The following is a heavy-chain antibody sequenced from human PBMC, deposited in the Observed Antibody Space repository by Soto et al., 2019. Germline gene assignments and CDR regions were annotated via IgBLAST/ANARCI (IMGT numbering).Heavy chain of an antibody. V-gene: IGHV4-39*01. CDR3: ARLRGYCSSTRCYGDYGMDV. D-gene: IGHD2-2*01. J-gene: IGHJ6*02. CDR1: SDSISSSSYY. Sequence: SETLSLTCTVSSDSISSSSYYWGWIRQSPGKGLEWIGTIYSSENTYYNPSLLSRVTISVDTSKNEFSLRLSSVTAADTAVYYCARLRGYCSSTRCYGDYGMDVWGQGTMVTVSS. CDR2: IYSSENT.